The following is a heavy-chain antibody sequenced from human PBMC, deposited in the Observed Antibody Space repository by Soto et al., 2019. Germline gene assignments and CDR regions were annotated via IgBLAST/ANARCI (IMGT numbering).Heavy chain of an antibody. CDR2: IYYSGST. J-gene: IGHJ4*02. CDR3: ARSYYDFWSGYWNFDY. V-gene: IGHV4-59*01. D-gene: IGHD3-3*01. CDR1: GGSISSYY. Sequence: SETLSLTCTVSGGSISSYYWSWIRQPPGKGLEWIRYIYYSGSTNYNPSLKSRVTISVDTSKNQFSLKLSSVTTADTAVYYCARSYYDFWSGYWNFDYWGQGTLVTVSS.